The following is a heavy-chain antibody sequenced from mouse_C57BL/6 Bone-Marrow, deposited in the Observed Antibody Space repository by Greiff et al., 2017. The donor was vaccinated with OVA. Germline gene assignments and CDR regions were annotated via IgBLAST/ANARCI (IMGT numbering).Heavy chain of an antibody. D-gene: IGHD3-2*02. Sequence: KQRPGQGLEWIGDIYPGSGSTNYNEKFKSKATLTVDTSSSTAYMQLSSLTSEDSAVYYCARGLRRYYFDYWGQGTTLTVSS. J-gene: IGHJ2*01. CDR2: IYPGSGST. CDR3: ARGLRRYYFDY. V-gene: IGHV1-55*01.